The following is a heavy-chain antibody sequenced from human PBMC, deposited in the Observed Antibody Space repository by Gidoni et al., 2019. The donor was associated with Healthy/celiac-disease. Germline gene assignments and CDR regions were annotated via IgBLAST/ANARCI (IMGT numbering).Heavy chain of an antibody. J-gene: IGHJ4*02. Sequence: DSVKGRFTISRDNAKNSLYLQMNSLRAEDTAVYYCTRATLRQGDYWGQGTLVTVSS. D-gene: IGHD2-21*02. V-gene: IGHV3-21*06. CDR3: TRATLRQGDY.